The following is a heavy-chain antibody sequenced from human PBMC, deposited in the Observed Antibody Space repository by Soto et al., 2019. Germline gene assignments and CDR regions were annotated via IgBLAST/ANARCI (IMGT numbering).Heavy chain of an antibody. V-gene: IGHV1-69*01. Sequence: QVQLVQSGAEVKKPGSSVKVSCKASGGTFSSYAISWVRQAPGQGLEWMGGIIPIFGTANYAQKFQGRVTITADEYTSTADMELSSLRSEDTAVYYCARDKLEMATTTLYYYYYGMDVWGQGTTVTVSS. D-gene: IGHD5-12*01. J-gene: IGHJ6*02. CDR1: GGTFSSYA. CDR2: IIPIFGTA. CDR3: ARDKLEMATTTLYYYYYGMDV.